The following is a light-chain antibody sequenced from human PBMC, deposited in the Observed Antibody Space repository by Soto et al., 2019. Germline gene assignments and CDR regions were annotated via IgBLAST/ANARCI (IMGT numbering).Light chain of an antibody. CDR1: SGSVSTSYY. V-gene: IGLV8-61*01. Sequence: QTVVTQEPSFSVSPGGTVTLTCGLSSGSVSTSYYPSWYQQTPGQAPRTLIYSTNTRSSGVPDRFSGSILGNEAALTITGAQADDESDYYCVLYMGSGGVFGGGTKVTVL. CDR3: VLYMGSGGV. J-gene: IGLJ3*02. CDR2: STN.